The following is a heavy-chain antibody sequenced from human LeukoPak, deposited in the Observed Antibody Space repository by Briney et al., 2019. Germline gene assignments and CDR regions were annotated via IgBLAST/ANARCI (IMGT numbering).Heavy chain of an antibody. CDR1: GFTFSSYG. J-gene: IGHJ4*02. CDR2: IRYDGSNK. D-gene: IGHD3-16*01. CDR3: ACTHFYDYVWGSYSY. Sequence: PGGSLRLSCAASGFTFSSYGMHWVRQAPGKGLEWVAFIRYDGSNKYYADSVKGRFTISRDNSKNTLYLQMNSLRAEDTAVYYCACTHFYDYVWGSYSYWGQGTLVTVSS. V-gene: IGHV3-30*02.